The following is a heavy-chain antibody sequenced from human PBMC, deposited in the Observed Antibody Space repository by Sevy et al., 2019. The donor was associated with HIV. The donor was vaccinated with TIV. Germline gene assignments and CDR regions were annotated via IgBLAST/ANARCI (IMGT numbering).Heavy chain of an antibody. Sequence: GGSLRLSCAASGFTFSSYWMSWVRQAPGKGLDWVATMKEDGSEKSYVDSVKGRFTISRDNAKNSLYLQMNSLRVDDTALYYCVREGLGGFSYSLDCWGQGTLVTVSS. CDR2: MKEDGSEK. J-gene: IGHJ4*02. D-gene: IGHD5-18*01. CDR1: GFTFSSYW. CDR3: VREGLGGFSYSLDC. V-gene: IGHV3-7*01.